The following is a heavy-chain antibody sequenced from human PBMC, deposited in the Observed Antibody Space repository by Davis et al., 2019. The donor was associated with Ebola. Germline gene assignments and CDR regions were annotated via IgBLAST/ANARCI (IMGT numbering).Heavy chain of an antibody. J-gene: IGHJ4*02. V-gene: IGHV4-34*01. Sequence: PSETLSLTCAVYGGSFSGYYWSWIRQPPGKGLEWIGEINHSGSTNYNPSLKSRVTISVDTSKNQFSLKLSSVTAADTAVYYCARGTGIAASYWGQGTLVTVSS. CDR3: ARGTGIAASY. D-gene: IGHD6-13*01. CDR2: INHSGST. CDR1: GGSFSGYY.